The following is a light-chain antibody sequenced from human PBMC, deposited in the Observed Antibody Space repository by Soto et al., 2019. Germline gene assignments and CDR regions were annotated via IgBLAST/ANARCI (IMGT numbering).Light chain of an antibody. J-gene: IGKJ5*01. Sequence: EIMMMLSPATLTASPGERATLSCRASQSVNSNLAWYQQKPGQAPRRLIYGASTRATGIPSRFSGSGSGTECTLTISSLQSEDFAVYYCQQYNNWPRITFGQGTRLEIK. CDR3: QQYNNWPRIT. CDR1: QSVNSN. V-gene: IGKV3-15*01. CDR2: GAS.